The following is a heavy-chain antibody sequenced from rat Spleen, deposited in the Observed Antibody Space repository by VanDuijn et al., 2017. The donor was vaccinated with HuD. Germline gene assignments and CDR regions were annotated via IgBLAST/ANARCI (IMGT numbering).Heavy chain of an antibody. CDR2: ISYDGSST. Sequence: EVQLVESGGGLVQPGRSMKLSCAASGFTFSNYYMAWVRQAPKKGLEWVATISYDGSSTYYRDSVKGRFTISRDNAKSTLYLQMDSLRSEDTATYYCARARYYSSLYGDWFAYWGQGTLVTVSS. V-gene: IGHV5-7*01. CDR1: GFTFSNYY. D-gene: IGHD1-2*01. J-gene: IGHJ3*01. CDR3: ARARYYSSLYGDWFAY.